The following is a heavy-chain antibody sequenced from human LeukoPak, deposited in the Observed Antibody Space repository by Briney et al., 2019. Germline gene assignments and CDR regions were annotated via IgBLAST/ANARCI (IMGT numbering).Heavy chain of an antibody. CDR1: GFPFSSFA. Sequence: GGSLRLSCAASGFPFSSFAMHWVRQAPDKGLEWVAVMSYDGSNKFYADSVKGRFTISRDNSKNTLYLQMNSLRAEDTAVYYCARGSGSYQYYFDYWGQGTLVTVSS. CDR3: ARGSGSYQYYFDY. CDR2: MSYDGSNK. V-gene: IGHV3-30-3*01. J-gene: IGHJ4*02. D-gene: IGHD3-10*01.